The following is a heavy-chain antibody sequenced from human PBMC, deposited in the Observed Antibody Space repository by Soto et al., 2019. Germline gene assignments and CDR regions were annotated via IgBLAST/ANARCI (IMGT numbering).Heavy chain of an antibody. J-gene: IGHJ4*02. CDR2: IFHSGST. D-gene: IGHD2-15*01. CDR3: ARDRGFCSGGACYLFDY. Sequence: QVKLQESGPGLVKPSQTLSLTCTVSGGSISSGAYYWNWIRQHPGKGLEWIGYIFHSGSTFYNPSLKRRVTISIDTSKNPFSLKLSSVSAADTAVYYCARDRGFCSGGACYLFDYWGQGALVTVAS. V-gene: IGHV4-31*03. CDR1: GGSISSGAYY.